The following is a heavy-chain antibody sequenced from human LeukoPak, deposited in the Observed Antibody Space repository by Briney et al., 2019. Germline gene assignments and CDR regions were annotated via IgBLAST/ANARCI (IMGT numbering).Heavy chain of an antibody. CDR2: IYYSGST. CDR3: ARDRSDSSGYHFDY. V-gene: IGHV4-59*01. D-gene: IGHD3-22*01. J-gene: IGHJ4*02. Sequence: SETLSLTCTVSGGSISSYYWSWLRQPAGKGLEWIGYIYYSGSTNYNPSLKSRVTISVDTSKNQFSLKLSSVTAADTAVYYCARDRSDSSGYHFDYWGQGTLVTVSS. CDR1: GGSISSYY.